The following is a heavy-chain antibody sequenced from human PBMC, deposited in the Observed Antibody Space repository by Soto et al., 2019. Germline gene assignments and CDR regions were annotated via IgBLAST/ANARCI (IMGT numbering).Heavy chain of an antibody. CDR1: GFTFSSYA. J-gene: IGHJ6*02. Sequence: PGGSLRLSCAASGFTFSSYAMHWVRQAPGKGLEWVAVISYDGSNKYYADSVKGRFTISRDNSKNTLYLQMNSLRAEDTAVYYCARDSSSWQSLYYYYGMDVWGQGTTVTVSS. D-gene: IGHD6-13*01. CDR2: ISYDGSNK. V-gene: IGHV3-30-3*01. CDR3: ARDSSSWQSLYYYYGMDV.